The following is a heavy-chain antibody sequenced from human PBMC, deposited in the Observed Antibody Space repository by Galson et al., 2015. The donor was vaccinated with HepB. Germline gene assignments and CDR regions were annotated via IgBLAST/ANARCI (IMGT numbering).Heavy chain of an antibody. J-gene: IGHJ4*02. CDR3: ASESLRYFDWPPPS. Sequence: SVKVSCKASGYTFTSYAMNWVRQAPGQGLEWMGWINTNTGNPAYAQGFTGRFVFSLDTSVSTAYLQISSLKAEDTAVYYCASESLRYFDWPPPSWGQGTLVTVSS. D-gene: IGHD3-9*01. CDR2: INTNTGNP. V-gene: IGHV7-4-1*02. CDR1: GYTFTSYA.